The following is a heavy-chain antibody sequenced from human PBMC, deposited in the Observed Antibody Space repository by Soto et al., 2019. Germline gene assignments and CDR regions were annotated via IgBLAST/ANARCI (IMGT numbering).Heavy chain of an antibody. CDR2: MNEDGSEI. D-gene: IGHD6-25*01. V-gene: IGHV3-7*01. Sequence: DVQLVESGGGLVQPGGSLRLSCAASGFTLSTYWMSWVRQAPGKGLEWVASMNEDGSEIYYVDSVKGRFTISRDNAKNSLYQQMNSLRVEDTALYYCARGYSGEDFWGQGTLVTVSS. J-gene: IGHJ4*02. CDR1: GFTLSTYW. CDR3: ARGYSGEDF.